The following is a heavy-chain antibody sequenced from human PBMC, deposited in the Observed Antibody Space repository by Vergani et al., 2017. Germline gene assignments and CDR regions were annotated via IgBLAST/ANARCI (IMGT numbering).Heavy chain of an antibody. CDR1: GGSFSGYY. V-gene: IGHV4-34*01. D-gene: IGHD3-22*01. CDR3: ARAETYYYDSSGQSGAFDI. Sequence: QVQLQQWGAGLLKPSETLSLTCAVYGGSFSGYYWSWIRQPPGKGLEWIGEINHSGSTNYNPSLKSRVTISVDTSKNQFSLKLSSVTAADTAVYYCARAETYYYDSSGQSGAFDIWGQGTMVTVSS. CDR2: INHSGST. J-gene: IGHJ3*02.